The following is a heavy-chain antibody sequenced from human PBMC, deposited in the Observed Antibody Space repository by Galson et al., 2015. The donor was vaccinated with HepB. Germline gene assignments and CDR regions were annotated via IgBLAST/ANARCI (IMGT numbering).Heavy chain of an antibody. V-gene: IGHV1-18*04. CDR1: GYTFTSYG. J-gene: IGHJ2*01. D-gene: IGHD1-26*01. CDR2: ISAYNGNT. Sequence: SVKVSCKASGYTFTSYGISWVRQAPGQGLEWMGWISAYNGNTNYAQKLQDRVTMTTDTSTSTAYMELRNLRSDDTAVYYCARDLRVGSGSYRYWYFDLWGRGTLVTVSS. CDR3: ARDLRVGSGSYRYWYFDL.